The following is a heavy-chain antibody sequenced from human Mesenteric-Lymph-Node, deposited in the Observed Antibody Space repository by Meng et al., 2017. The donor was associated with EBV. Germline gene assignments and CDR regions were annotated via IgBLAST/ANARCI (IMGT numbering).Heavy chain of an antibody. CDR1: GYTFTTYE. D-gene: IGHD6-13*01. J-gene: IGHJ4*02. Sequence: QVQLVQSGAEVKKPGASVKVSCKASGYTFTTYEINWVRQAPGQGLEWMGGVIPIFGTAKYAQKFQGRVTITADKSTTTAYMDLSNLRSEDTAVYYCARDSGAIAAAGNFDYWGQGTLVTVSS. CDR3: ARDSGAIAAAGNFDY. V-gene: IGHV1-69*06. CDR2: VIPIFGTA.